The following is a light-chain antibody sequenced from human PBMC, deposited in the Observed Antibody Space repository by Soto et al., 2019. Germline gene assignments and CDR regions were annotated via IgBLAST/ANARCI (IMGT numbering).Light chain of an antibody. CDR1: QTISSW. Sequence: DIQMTQSPSTLSGSVGDRVTITCRASQTISSWLAWYQQKPGKAPKLLIYKASTLKSGVPSRFSGSGSGTEFTLTISSLQPDDFATYYCQQSHRTPPTFGRGTKLEIK. V-gene: IGKV1-5*03. CDR3: QQSHRTPPT. J-gene: IGKJ2*01. CDR2: KAS.